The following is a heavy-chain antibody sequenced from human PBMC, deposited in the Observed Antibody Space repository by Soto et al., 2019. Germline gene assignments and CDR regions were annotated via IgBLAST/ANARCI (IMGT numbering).Heavy chain of an antibody. CDR2: ISDSGGNT. V-gene: IGHV3-23*01. Sequence: PGGSLRLSCVASGFTFRNYAMSWVRRVPGKGLEYVSAISDSGGNTYYADSVKGRFAISRDNSKDTLYLQMNSLRAVDTALYYCAQIGCPGVSCPSYYYGMEVWGPGTTVTVSS. D-gene: IGHD2-15*01. J-gene: IGHJ6*02. CDR3: AQIGCPGVSCPSYYYGMEV. CDR1: GFTFRNYA.